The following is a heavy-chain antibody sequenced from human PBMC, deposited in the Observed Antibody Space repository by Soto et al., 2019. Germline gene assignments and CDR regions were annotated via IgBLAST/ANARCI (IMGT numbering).Heavy chain of an antibody. CDR3: AKIGYYDFWSGYYTSFDY. Sequence: ASVKVSCAASGFTFSSYAMSWVRQAPGKGLEWVSAISGSGGSTYYADSVKGRFTISRDNSKNTLYLQMNSLRAEDTAVYYCAKIGYYDFWSGYYTSFDYWGQGTLVTVSS. CDR2: ISGSGGST. D-gene: IGHD3-3*01. J-gene: IGHJ4*02. V-gene: IGHV3-23*01. CDR1: GFTFSSYA.